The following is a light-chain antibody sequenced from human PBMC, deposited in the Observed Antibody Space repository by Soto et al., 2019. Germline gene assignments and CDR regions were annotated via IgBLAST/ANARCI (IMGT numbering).Light chain of an antibody. CDR1: QDISSN. CDR2: DAS. J-gene: IGKJ3*01. V-gene: IGKV1-33*01. CDR3: QQHDNLPLT. Sequence: DIQMTQSPSSLPASVGDRVTITCQASQDISSNLNWYQQKPGKAPELLIYDASNLETGVTSRFSGSGSGTDFTFTISSLQPEDMATYYCQQHDNLPLTFGPGTKVDIK.